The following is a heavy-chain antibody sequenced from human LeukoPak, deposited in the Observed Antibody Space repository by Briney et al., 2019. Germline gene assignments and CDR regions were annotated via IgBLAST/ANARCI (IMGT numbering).Heavy chain of an antibody. Sequence: SETLSLTCTVSSGSISSGDYYWSWIRQPPGKGLEWIGYIYYSGSTYYNPSLKSRVTISVDTSKNQFSLKLSSVTAADTAVYYCARVIPRVTMIVVSKGIDIWGQGTMVTVSS. D-gene: IGHD3-22*01. J-gene: IGHJ3*02. CDR3: ARVIPRVTMIVVSKGIDI. CDR1: SGSISSGDYY. V-gene: IGHV4-31*03. CDR2: IYYSGST.